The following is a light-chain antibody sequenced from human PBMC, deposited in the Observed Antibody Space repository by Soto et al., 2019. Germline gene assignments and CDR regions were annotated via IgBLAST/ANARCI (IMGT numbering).Light chain of an antibody. CDR2: DDN. V-gene: IGLV1-51*01. CDR1: SSNIGGNS. J-gene: IGLJ1*01. Sequence: QSVLTQPPSGSAAPGQKVTISCSGSSSNIGGNSVSWYQQLPGTAPKLLIYDDNKRPSGIPDRFSGSKSGTSATLGITGFQTGDEADYYCGSWDSRLSTYVFATGSKDTV. CDR3: GSWDSRLSTYV.